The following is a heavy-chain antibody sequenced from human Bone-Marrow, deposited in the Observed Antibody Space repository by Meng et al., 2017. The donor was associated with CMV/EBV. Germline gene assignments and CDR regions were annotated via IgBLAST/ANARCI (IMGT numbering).Heavy chain of an antibody. CDR1: GYTFTGYY. CDR2: INPHSGGT. V-gene: IGHV1-2*02. J-gene: IGHJ6*02. D-gene: IGHD5-18*01. CDR3: AKNGRGYSYGLYAMEV. Sequence: ASVKVSCKAAGYTFTGYYIHWVRQAPGQGLEWMGWINPHSGGTKYAQSFQGRVTMTRDTSTSTVSMELSGLRSDDTAVYFCAKNGRGYSYGLYAMEVWGRGTTVTVSS.